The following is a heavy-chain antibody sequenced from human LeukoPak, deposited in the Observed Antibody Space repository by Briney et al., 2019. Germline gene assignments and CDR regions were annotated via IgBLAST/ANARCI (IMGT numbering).Heavy chain of an antibody. CDR1: GFTVSSNY. J-gene: IGHJ6*03. CDR3: TRHKSGGITMIRGVRDYSYMDV. D-gene: IGHD3-10*01. CDR2: IYSGGST. V-gene: IGHV3-53*01. Sequence: GGSLRLSCAASGFTVSSNYMSWVRQAPGKGLEWVSVIYSGGSTYYADSVKGRFTISRDNSKNTLYLQTNGLKTEDTAVYYCTRHKSGGITMIRGVRDYSYMDVWGKGTTVTVSS.